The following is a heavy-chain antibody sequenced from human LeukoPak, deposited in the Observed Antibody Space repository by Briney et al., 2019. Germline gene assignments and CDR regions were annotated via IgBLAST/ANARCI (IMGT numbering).Heavy chain of an antibody. CDR1: GFTFSSYS. Sequence: TGGSLRLSCAASGFTFSSYSMNWVHQAPGKWLEWVSSISSSSYIYYADSVKGRFTISRDNAKNSLYLQMNSLRAEDTAVYYCAREVGKGYRDMDVWGKGTTVTVSS. CDR2: ISSSSYI. V-gene: IGHV3-21*01. J-gene: IGHJ6*03. CDR3: AREVGKGYRDMDV. D-gene: IGHD5-18*01.